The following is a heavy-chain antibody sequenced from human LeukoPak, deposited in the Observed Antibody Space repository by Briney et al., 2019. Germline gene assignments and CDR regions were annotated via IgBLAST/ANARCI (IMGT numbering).Heavy chain of an antibody. CDR2: ITGSGTGT. CDR1: RFTFSSYV. D-gene: IGHD3-16*01. J-gene: IGHJ4*02. Sequence: GGSLRLSCAASRFTFSSYVMSWVRQAPGKGLEWVSSITGSGTGTFYADSVRGRFTISRDNSKKTVYLQMNSLRVEDTAVYYGPMGGGGFWGQGTLVTVSS. CDR3: PMGGGGF. V-gene: IGHV3-23*01.